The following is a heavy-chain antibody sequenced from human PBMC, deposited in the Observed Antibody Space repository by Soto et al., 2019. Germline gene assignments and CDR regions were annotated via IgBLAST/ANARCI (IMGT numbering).Heavy chain of an antibody. CDR2: ISSSGSTI. J-gene: IGHJ6*02. CDR1: GFTFSDYY. D-gene: IGHD2-15*01. V-gene: IGHV3-11*01. Sequence: PWGSLRLSCAASGFTFSDYYMSWIRQAPGKGLEWVSYISSSGSTIYYADSVKGRFTISRGNAKNSLYLQMNSLRAEDTAVYYCAREPDCSGGSCYYYYYGMDVWGQGTTVTVSS. CDR3: AREPDCSGGSCYYYYYGMDV.